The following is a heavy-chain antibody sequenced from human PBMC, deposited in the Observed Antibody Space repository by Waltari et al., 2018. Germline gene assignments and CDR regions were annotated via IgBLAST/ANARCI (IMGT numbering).Heavy chain of an antibody. CDR1: GLDFITYA. CDR2: ISDSGVIT. J-gene: IGHJ4*02. Sequence: EVHLLESGGGLAQPGGSLRLSCGGSGLDFITYAMSWVRQGPGKGLEWVSGISDSGVITKYADSVKGRFTVSRDNSKNTVFLQLNSLRAEDTAIYYCARHLYSIDYLELGNWGQGTLVTVSS. D-gene: IGHD3-22*01. CDR3: ARHLYSIDYLELGN. V-gene: IGHV3-23*01.